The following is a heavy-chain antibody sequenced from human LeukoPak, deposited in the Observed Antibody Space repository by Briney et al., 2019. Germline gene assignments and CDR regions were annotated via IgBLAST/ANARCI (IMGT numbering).Heavy chain of an antibody. D-gene: IGHD6-19*01. Sequence: ASVKVSCKASGGTFSSYAISWVRQAPGQGLEWMGGIIPIFGTANYAQKFQGRVTITADESTSTAYMELSSLRSEDTAVYYCARSGYSSGWYEEYFDYWGQGTLVTVSS. V-gene: IGHV1-69*13. J-gene: IGHJ4*02. CDR2: IIPIFGTA. CDR1: GGTFSSYA. CDR3: ARSGYSSGWYEEYFDY.